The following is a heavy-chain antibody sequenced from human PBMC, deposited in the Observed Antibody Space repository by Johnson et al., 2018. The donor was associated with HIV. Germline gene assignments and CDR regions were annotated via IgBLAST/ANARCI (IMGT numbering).Heavy chain of an antibody. D-gene: IGHD5-18*01. CDR3: AKDKVATAMVSDAFDI. V-gene: IGHV3-33*06. Sequence: QVQLVESGGGVVQPGRSLRLSCAASGFTFSSYGMHWVRQAPGKGLEWVAVIWYDGSNKYYADSVKGRFTISRDNSKNTLYLQMNSLRAEDTAVYYCAKDKVATAMVSDAFDIWGQGTMVTVSS. CDR1: GFTFSSYG. CDR2: IWYDGSNK. J-gene: IGHJ3*02.